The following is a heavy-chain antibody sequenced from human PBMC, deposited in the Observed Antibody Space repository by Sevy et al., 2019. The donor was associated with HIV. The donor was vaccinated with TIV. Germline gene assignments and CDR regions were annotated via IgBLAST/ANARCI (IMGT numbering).Heavy chain of an antibody. CDR3: ARGPSFLVVSDAPVDY. Sequence: GGSLRLSCVASGFTFSTNSMNWVRQAPGKGLEWVSYINSRSSTIHYADSVKGRFTIFRDKAQNSLYLQMNSLRGEDTAGYYCARGPSFLVVSDAPVDYWGQGTLVTVSS. CDR1: GFTFSTNS. CDR2: INSRSSTI. J-gene: IGHJ4*02. V-gene: IGHV3-48*01. D-gene: IGHD2-8*02.